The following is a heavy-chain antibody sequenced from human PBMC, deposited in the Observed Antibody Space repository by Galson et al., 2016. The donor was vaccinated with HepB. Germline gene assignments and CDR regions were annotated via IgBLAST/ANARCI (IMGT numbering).Heavy chain of an antibody. J-gene: IGHJ5*01. V-gene: IGHV3-48*02. CDR1: GFTFSASS. CDR2: ISDSSATI. CDR3: ARAPRVRGVIAHFDS. D-gene: IGHD3-10*01. Sequence: SLRLSCAASGFTFSASSMSWVRQAPGKGLEWVSYISDSSATIHYADSVRGRFTISRDNARDSLYLQMNSLRDEDTAVYFCARAPRVRGVIAHFDSWGQGSLVTVSS.